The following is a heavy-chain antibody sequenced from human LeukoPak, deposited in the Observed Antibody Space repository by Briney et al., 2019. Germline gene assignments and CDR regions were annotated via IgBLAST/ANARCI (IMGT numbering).Heavy chain of an antibody. Sequence: VASVKVSCKASGYTFTGYYMHWVRQAPGQGLEWMGWINPNSGGTNYAQKFQGRVTMTRDTSVSTAYMELSSLRSDDTAVYYCEKDDYWGQGTLVTVSS. CDR2: INPNSGGT. CDR1: GYTFTGYY. J-gene: IGHJ4*02. V-gene: IGHV1-2*02. CDR3: EKDDY.